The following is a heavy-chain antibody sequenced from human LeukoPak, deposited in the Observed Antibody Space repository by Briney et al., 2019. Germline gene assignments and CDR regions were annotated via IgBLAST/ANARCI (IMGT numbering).Heavy chain of an antibody. D-gene: IGHD1-26*01. V-gene: IGHV3-30*18. CDR1: GFTFSSYG. J-gene: IGHJ6*02. Sequence: GGSLRLSCAASGFTFSSYGMHWVRQAPGKGLEWVAVISYDGSNKYYADSVKGRFTISRDNSKNTLYLQMNSLRAEDTAVYYCAKEVGIVGATDGMDVWGQGTTVTVSS. CDR3: AKEVGIVGATDGMDV. CDR2: ISYDGSNK.